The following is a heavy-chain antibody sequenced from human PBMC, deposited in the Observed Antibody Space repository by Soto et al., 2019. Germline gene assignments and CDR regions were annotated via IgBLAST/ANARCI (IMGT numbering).Heavy chain of an antibody. D-gene: IGHD3-10*01. V-gene: IGHV2-5*01. Sequence: ESGPTLVNPTQTLTLTCTFSGFSLSTSGVGVGWIRQPPGKALECLALIYGNDDKRYSPSLKNRLTITKDTSKNRVVITMTNMDPVDTATYYCTHSGVTYYYGPGNDYAMNHWGQGTLVTVSS. CDR2: IYGNDDK. CDR1: GFSLSTSGVG. CDR3: THSGVTYYYGPGNDYAMNH. J-gene: IGHJ4*02.